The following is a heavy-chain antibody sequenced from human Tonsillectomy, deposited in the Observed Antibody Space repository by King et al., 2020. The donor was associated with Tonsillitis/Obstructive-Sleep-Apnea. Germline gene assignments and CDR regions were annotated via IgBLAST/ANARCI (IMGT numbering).Heavy chain of an antibody. CDR2: ISSSSSYI. J-gene: IGHJ4*02. CDR1: GFTFSSYS. V-gene: IGHV3-21*01. D-gene: IGHD5-24*01. CDR3: ARDPLGDGYNSTNY. Sequence: VQLVESGGGLVKPGGSLRLSCAASGFTFSSYSMNWVRQAPGKGLEWVSSISSSSSYIYYADSVKGRFTISRDNAKNSLYLQMNSLRAEDTAVYYCARDPLGDGYNSTNYWGQGTLVTVSS.